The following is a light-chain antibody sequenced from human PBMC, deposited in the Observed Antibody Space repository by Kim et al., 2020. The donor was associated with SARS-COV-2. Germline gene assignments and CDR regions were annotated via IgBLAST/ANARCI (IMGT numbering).Light chain of an antibody. CDR1: QSISRY. CDR3: QQSYNAPRT. CDR2: AAS. Sequence: DIQMTQSPSSLSASVGDRVTITCRASQSISRYLNWYQQKQGKAPELLIYAASSLHSGVPSRFSGSGSGTDFTLTISSLQPEDFASYYCQQSYNAPRTFGQGTKVDIK. J-gene: IGKJ1*01. V-gene: IGKV1-39*01.